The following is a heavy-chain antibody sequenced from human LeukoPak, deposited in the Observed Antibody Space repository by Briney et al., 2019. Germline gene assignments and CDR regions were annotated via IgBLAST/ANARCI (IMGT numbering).Heavy chain of an antibody. D-gene: IGHD3-3*01. J-gene: IGHJ4*02. Sequence: SETLSLTCAVYGGSFSNYYWSRIRHPPGKGLEWIGEINHSGSTNYNPSLKSRVAISVDTSKNHFSLKLSFVTAADTAIYYCARGPPRPGYDFWNDYYGLGFDYWGQGTLVTVSS. CDR1: GGSFSNYY. CDR2: INHSGST. V-gene: IGHV4-34*01. CDR3: ARGPPRPGYDFWNDYYGLGFDY.